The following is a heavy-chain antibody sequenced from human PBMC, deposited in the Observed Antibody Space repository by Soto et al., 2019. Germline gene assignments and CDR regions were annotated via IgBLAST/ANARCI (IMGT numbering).Heavy chain of an antibody. CDR3: ARTSIAARRGTWFDP. D-gene: IGHD6-6*01. V-gene: IGHV4-39*01. CDR1: GGSISSSSYY. J-gene: IGHJ5*02. Sequence: QLQLQESGPGLVKPSETLSLTCTVSGGSISSSSYYWGWIRQPPGKGLEWIGSIYYSGSTYYNPALKSRVTISVDTSKNQFSLKLSSVTAADTAVYYCARTSIAARRGTWFDPWGQGTLVTVSS. CDR2: IYYSGST.